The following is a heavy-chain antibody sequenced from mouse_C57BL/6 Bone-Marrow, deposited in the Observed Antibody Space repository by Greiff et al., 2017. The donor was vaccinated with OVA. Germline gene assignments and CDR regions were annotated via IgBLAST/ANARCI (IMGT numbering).Heavy chain of an antibody. CDR1: GFPFSDYG. CDR3: ARRGYYGPYAMDY. V-gene: IGHV5-17*01. CDR2: ISSGRSTI. Sequence: EVQRVESGGGLVKPGGSLTLSCAASGFPFSDYGMHWVRQAPEKGLEWVAYISSGRSTIYYAATVKGRFTISRDNDKNTLFLEMTSLRSEDTAMYYCARRGYYGPYAMDYWGQGTSVTVSS. J-gene: IGHJ4*01. D-gene: IGHD1-2*01.